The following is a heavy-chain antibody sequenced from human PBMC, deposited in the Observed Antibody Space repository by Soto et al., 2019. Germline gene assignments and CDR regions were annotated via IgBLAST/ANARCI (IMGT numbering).Heavy chain of an antibody. Sequence: GGSLRLSCAASGFTFDDYAMHWVRQAPGKGLEWVSGISWNSGSIGYADSVKGRFTISRDNAKNSLYLQMNSLRAEDTALYYCAKVFQNKHSSSSAFAFDLWCQATMVTVSS. CDR1: GFTFDDYA. J-gene: IGHJ3*01. V-gene: IGHV3-9*01. CDR3: AKVFQNKHSSSSAFAFDL. D-gene: IGHD6-6*01. CDR2: ISWNSGSI.